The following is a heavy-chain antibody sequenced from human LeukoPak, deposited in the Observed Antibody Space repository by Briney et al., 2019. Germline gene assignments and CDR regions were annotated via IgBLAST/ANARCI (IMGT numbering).Heavy chain of an antibody. V-gene: IGHV1-2*02. CDR2: INPNSGGT. Sequence: ASVKVSCKASGYTFTGYYMHWVRQAPGQGLEWMGWINPNSGGTNYAQKFQGRVTMTRDTSISTAYMELSRLRSDDMAVYYCAREGGYSSSWYWYFQHWGQGTLVTVSS. J-gene: IGHJ1*01. CDR1: GYTFTGYY. D-gene: IGHD6-13*01. CDR3: AREGGYSSSWYWYFQH.